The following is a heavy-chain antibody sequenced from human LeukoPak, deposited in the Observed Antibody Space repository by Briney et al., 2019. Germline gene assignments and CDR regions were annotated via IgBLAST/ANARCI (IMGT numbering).Heavy chain of an antibody. CDR1: GFTFSSYI. D-gene: IGHD2-2*01. J-gene: IGHJ4*02. CDR3: ARGASSLFDY. V-gene: IGHV3-21*01. CDR2: ISSSSSYI. Sequence: GGSLRLSCAASGFTFSSYIMNWVRQAPGKGLEWVSSISSSSSYIYYADSVKGRFTISRDNAKNSLYLQMNSLRAEDTAVYYCARGASSLFDYWGQGTLVTVSS.